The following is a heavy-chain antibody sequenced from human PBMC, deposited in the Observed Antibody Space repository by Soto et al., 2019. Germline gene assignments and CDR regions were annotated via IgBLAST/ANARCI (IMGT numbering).Heavy chain of an antibody. CDR1: GGTFSSYT. D-gene: IGHD2-2*01. CDR3: ARDNYVPAAINHYYYYMDV. CDR2: IIPILGIA. V-gene: IGHV1-69*08. J-gene: IGHJ6*03. Sequence: QVQLVQSGAEVKKPGSSVKVSCKASGGTFSSYTISWVRQAPGQGLEWMGRIIPILGIANYAQKFQGRVTITADKSTSTAYRELSSLRSEDTAVYYCARDNYVPAAINHYYYYMDVWGKGTTVTVSS.